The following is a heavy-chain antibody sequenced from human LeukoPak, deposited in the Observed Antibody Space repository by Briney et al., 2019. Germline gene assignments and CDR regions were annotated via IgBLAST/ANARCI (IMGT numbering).Heavy chain of an antibody. CDR1: GGSISSGSYY. D-gene: IGHD1-26*01. CDR2: IYYSGST. Sequence: PSETLSLTCTVSGGSISSGSYYWSWIRQHPGKGLEWIGYIYYSGSTYYNPSLKSRVTISVDTSKNQFSLKLSSVTAADTAVYYCARDNSGSYFVDYWGQGTLVTVSS. V-gene: IGHV4-31*03. CDR3: ARDNSGSYFVDY. J-gene: IGHJ4*02.